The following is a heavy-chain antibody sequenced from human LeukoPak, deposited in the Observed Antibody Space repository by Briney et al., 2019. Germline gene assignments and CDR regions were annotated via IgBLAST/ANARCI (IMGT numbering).Heavy chain of an antibody. CDR1: GGSISSGSYY. CDR2: ICTSGST. J-gene: IGHJ4*02. D-gene: IGHD1-26*01. V-gene: IGHV4-61*02. CDR3: ASGRDVRNDY. Sequence: SETLSLTCTVSGGSISSGSYYWSWIRQPAGKGLEWIGRICTSGSTNYNPSLKSRVTISVDTSKNQFSLKLSSVTAADTAVYYCASGRDVRNDYWGQGTLVTVSS.